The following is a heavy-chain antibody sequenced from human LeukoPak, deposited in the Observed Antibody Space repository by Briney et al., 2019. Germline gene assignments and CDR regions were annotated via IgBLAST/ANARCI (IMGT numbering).Heavy chain of an antibody. Sequence: GGSLRLSCAASGFTVSSNYMSWVRQAPGKGLEWVSVIYSGGSTYYADSVKGRFTISRDNSKNTLYLQMNSLRAEDTAVYYCARAHRPPPYDSSDYYYYGMDVWGQGTTVTVSS. CDR2: IYSGGST. J-gene: IGHJ6*02. V-gene: IGHV3-66*01. CDR3: ARAHRPPPYDSSDYYYYGMDV. D-gene: IGHD3-22*01. CDR1: GFTVSSNY.